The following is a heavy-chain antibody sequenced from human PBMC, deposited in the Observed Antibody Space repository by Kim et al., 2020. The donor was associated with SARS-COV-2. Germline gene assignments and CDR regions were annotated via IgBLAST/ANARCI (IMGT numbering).Heavy chain of an antibody. Sequence: ASVKVSCKASGYTFTNYDINWVRQATGQGPEWMGWMNPSSGNTGYAQKFQGRVTLTRDTSINTAYMELSNLRSEDRAVYYCARGDRYCSGSSCYNDWGQGT. CDR2: MNPSSGNT. D-gene: IGHD2-2*02. J-gene: IGHJ1*01. CDR1: GYTFTNYD. CDR3: ARGDRYCSGSSCYND. V-gene: IGHV1-8*01.